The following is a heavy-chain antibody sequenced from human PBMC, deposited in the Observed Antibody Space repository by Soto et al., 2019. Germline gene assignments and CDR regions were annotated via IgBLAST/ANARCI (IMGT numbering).Heavy chain of an antibody. CDR1: GYTFTGYY. CDR2: ISPSSGAT. Sequence: ASVKVSCKASGYTFTGYYMHWVRQAPGQGLEWMGWISPSSGATQYAQKFQGWVTVTRDTSTSTVYLDVSRLKSDGSAVYYCARELYDNGPSGLDVWGQGTTVTVSS. V-gene: IGHV1-2*04. D-gene: IGHD3-22*01. J-gene: IGHJ6*02. CDR3: ARELYDNGPSGLDV.